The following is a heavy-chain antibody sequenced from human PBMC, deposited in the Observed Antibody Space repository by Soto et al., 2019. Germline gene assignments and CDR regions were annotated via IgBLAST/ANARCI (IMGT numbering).Heavy chain of an antibody. CDR3: ARHSSGSYFDY. V-gene: IGHV5-51*01. CDR2: IYPGDSDT. D-gene: IGHD1-26*01. J-gene: IGHJ4*02. CDR1: GYSFTSYW. Sequence: GESLKISCKGSGYSFTSYWIGWARQMTGKGLEWMGIIYPGDSDTRYSPSLQAQVPISADKSISTPYLQWSSLKASDSSMYYCARHSSGSYFDYWGQGTLVTVSS.